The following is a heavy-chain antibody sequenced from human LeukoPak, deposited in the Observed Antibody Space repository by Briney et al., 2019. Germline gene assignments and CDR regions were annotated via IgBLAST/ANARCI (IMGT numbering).Heavy chain of an antibody. J-gene: IGHJ4*02. Sequence: TGRSLRLSCAASGFTFSTYGMHWVRQAPGKGLEWVAVISYDGSNKYFADSVKGRFTISRDNSKNTLYLQMNSLRAEDTAVYYCANSIAVAGTVYWGQGTLVTVSS. D-gene: IGHD6-19*01. V-gene: IGHV3-30*18. CDR2: ISYDGSNK. CDR1: GFTFSTYG. CDR3: ANSIAVAGTVY.